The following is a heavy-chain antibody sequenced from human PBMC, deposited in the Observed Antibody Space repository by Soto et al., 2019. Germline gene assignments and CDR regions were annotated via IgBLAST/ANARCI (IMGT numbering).Heavy chain of an antibody. CDR2: ISSSSSYI. CDR3: ARVSIAVAGTGVVDAFDI. V-gene: IGHV3-21*01. CDR1: GFTFSSYS. Sequence: VQLVESGGGVVQAGRSLRLSCAASGFTFSSYSMNWVRQAPGKGLEWVSSISSSSSYIYYADSVKGRFTISRDNAKNSLYLQMNSLRAEDTAVYYCARVSIAVAGTGVVDAFDIWGQGTMVTVSS. J-gene: IGHJ3*02. D-gene: IGHD6-19*01.